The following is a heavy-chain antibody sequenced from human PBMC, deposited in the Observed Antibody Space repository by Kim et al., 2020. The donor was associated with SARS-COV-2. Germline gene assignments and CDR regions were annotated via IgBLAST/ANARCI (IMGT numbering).Heavy chain of an antibody. CDR3: ARGGYCSGGSCYWFDP. CDR1: GGTFSSYA. J-gene: IGHJ5*02. V-gene: IGHV1-69*04. D-gene: IGHD2-15*01. CDR2: IIPILGIA. Sequence: SVKVSCKASGGTFSSYAISWVRQAPGQGLEWMGRIIPILGIANYAQKFQGRVTITADKSTSTVYMELSSLRSEDTAVYYCARGGYCSGGSCYWFDPWGQGTLVTVSS.